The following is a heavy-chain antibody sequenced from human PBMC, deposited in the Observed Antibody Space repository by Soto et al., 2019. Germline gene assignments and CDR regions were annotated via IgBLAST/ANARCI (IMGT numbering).Heavy chain of an antibody. Sequence: QLQLQESGPGLVKPSETLSLTCTVSGGSISSSSYYWGWIRQPPGKGLEWIGSIYYSGSTYYNPSLKSRVTISVETSKNQFSLKVSSVTAADTAVYYCARQLHTYSSYVLSWFYPSGQGTLVTVSS. CDR3: ARQLHTYSSYVLSWFYP. J-gene: IGHJ5*02. D-gene: IGHD4-4*01. V-gene: IGHV4-39*01. CDR2: IYYSGST. CDR1: GGSISSSSYY.